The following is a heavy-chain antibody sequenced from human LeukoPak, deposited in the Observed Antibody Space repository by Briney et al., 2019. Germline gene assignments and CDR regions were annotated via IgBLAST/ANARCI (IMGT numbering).Heavy chain of an antibody. J-gene: IGHJ4*02. V-gene: IGHV4-39*07. Sequence: SETLSLTCTASGGSISSSSYYWGWIRQPPGKGLEWIGSIYYSGSTYYNPSLKSRVTISVDTSKNQFSLKLSSVTAADTAVYYCARDRGYGSGTVDYWGQGTLVTVSS. CDR1: GGSISSSSYY. CDR3: ARDRGYGSGTVDY. D-gene: IGHD3-10*01. CDR2: IYYSGST.